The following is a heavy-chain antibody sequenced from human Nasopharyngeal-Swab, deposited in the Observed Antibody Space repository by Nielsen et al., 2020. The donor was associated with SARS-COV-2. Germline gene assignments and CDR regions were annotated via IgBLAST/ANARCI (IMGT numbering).Heavy chain of an antibody. V-gene: IGHV4-59*01. D-gene: IGHD2-2*01. CDR2: IYYIGST. Sequence: SETLSLTCTVSGASISSDYWSWIRQPPGKGLEWIGYIYYIGSTNYNPSLNSRVTISVDTSKNQFSLKLSSVAAADTAVYYCARRPDAHYMDVWGKGTTVTVSS. CDR1: GASISSDY. CDR3: ARRPDAHYMDV. J-gene: IGHJ6*03.